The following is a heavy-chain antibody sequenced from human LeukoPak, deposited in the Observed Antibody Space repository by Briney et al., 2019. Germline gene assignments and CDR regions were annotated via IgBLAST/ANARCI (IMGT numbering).Heavy chain of an antibody. J-gene: IGHJ4*02. CDR2: ITTSDGNT. Sequence: GGSLRLSCAASGFTFSSYWMNWARQAPGKGLEWVSTITTSDGNTYYAGSVKGRFTVSRDNSKNTLFLQMNSLRAEDTAVYYCAKDGGLWVSAHWGDSWGRGTLVTVSS. D-gene: IGHD7-27*01. CDR3: AKDGGLWVSAHWGDS. V-gene: IGHV3-23*01. CDR1: GFTFSSYW.